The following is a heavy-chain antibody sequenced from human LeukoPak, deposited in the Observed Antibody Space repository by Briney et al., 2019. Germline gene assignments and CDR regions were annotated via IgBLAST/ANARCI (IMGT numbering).Heavy chain of an antibody. V-gene: IGHV3-30*02. CDR2: IRYDGSNK. CDR3: ATDTDHSSSWYIFDY. Sequence: PGGSLRLSCAASGFTFSSYGMHWVRQAPGKGLEWVAFIRYDGSNKYYADSVKGRFTISRDNSKNTLYLQMNSLRAEDTAVYYCATDTDHSSSWYIFDYWGQGTLVTVSS. J-gene: IGHJ4*02. D-gene: IGHD6-13*01. CDR1: GFTFSSYG.